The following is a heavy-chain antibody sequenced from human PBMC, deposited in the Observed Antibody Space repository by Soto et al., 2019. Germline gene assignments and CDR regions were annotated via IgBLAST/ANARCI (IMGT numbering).Heavy chain of an antibody. J-gene: IGHJ6*03. CDR2: INSDGSST. V-gene: IGHV3-74*01. CDR1: GFTFSSYW. CDR3: ASGLGAGDYYYYMDV. D-gene: IGHD1-26*01. Sequence: PGGSLRLSCAASGFTFSSYWMHWVRQAPGKGLVWVSRINSDGSSTSYADSVKGRFTISRDNAKNTLYLQMNSLRAEDTAVYYCASGLGAGDYYYYMDVWGKGTTVTVSS.